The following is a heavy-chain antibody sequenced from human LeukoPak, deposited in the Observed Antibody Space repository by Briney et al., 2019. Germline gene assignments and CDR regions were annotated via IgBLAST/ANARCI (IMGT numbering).Heavy chain of an antibody. V-gene: IGHV1-18*01. D-gene: IGHD2-2*01. CDR3: ARDLMGYCSSTSCHQLNWFDP. Sequence: ASVKVSCKASGYTFTSYGISWVRQAPGQGLEWMGWISAYNGNTNYAQKLQGRVAMTTDTSTSTAYMELRSLRSDDTAVYYCARDLMGYCSSTSCHQLNWFDPWGQGTLVTVSS. CDR1: GYTFTSYG. J-gene: IGHJ5*02. CDR2: ISAYNGNT.